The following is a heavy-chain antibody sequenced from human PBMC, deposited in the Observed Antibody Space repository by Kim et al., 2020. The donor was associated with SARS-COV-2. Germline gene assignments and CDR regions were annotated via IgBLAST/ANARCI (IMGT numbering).Heavy chain of an antibody. CDR1: GGISSSYA. V-gene: IGHV1-69*13. CDR3: ARGGGTFASNYYGMDV. J-gene: IGHJ6*02. Sequence: SVKVSCKASGGISSSYAVNWVRQAPGHGLEWMGGIIPVFGTRTNAQKFQGRVTFTADESKRTVYMELSSLASEDTAVYYCARGGGTFASNYYGMDVGGQ. D-gene: IGHD1-26*01. CDR2: IIPVFGTR.